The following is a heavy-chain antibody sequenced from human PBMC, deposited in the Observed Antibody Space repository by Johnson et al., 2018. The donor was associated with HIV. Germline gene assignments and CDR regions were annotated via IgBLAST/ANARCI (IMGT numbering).Heavy chain of an antibody. D-gene: IGHD3-16*01. J-gene: IGHJ3*02. CDR1: GFTVSNKY. V-gene: IGHV3-66*01. CDR3: ARARNGGGGDADAFDI. Sequence: VQLVESGGGVVQPGRSLRLSCAASGFTVSNKYMSWARQAPGKGLEWVSVIYSGGSTYYADSVKGRFIISRDTSKNTLYFKRNSLRPEDTAVYYWARARNGGGGDADAFDIWGQGTLVSVSS. CDR2: IYSGGST.